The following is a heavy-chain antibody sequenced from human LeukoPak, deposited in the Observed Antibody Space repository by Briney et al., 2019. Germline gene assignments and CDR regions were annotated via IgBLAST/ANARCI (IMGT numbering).Heavy chain of an antibody. D-gene: IGHD3-10*01. Sequence: ASVKVSCKVSGYISTAYGFSWVRQAPGQGLEWMGWISVYDGDTNFAQRLQGRLTMTTDTSTSTAYLELRGLRSDDTAVYYCASGQKCFGAFLVLDYWGQGTLVTVSS. V-gene: IGHV1-18*04. CDR3: ASGQKCFGAFLVLDY. J-gene: IGHJ4*02. CDR2: ISVYDGDT. CDR1: GYISTAYG.